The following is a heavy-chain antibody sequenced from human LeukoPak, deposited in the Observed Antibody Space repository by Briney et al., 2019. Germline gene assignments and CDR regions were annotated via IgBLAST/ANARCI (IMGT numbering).Heavy chain of an antibody. D-gene: IGHD3-10*01. CDR1: GFTFSSYE. Sequence: GGSLRLSCAASGFTFSSYEMNWVRQAPGKGLEWVSYISSSGSIIYYADSVKGRFTISRDNAKNSLYLQMNSLRAEDTAVYYCARDPPGTGFDYWGQGTLVTVSS. V-gene: IGHV3-48*03. J-gene: IGHJ4*02. CDR3: ARDPPGTGFDY. CDR2: ISSSGSII.